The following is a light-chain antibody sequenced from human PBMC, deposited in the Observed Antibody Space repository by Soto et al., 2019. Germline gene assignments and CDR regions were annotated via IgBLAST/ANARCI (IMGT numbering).Light chain of an antibody. CDR1: SSDIGGYNF. Sequence: QSALTQPASVSGSPGQSITISCTGTSSDIGGYNFVSWYHQHPGKAPKPLIYAVTNRPSGIPDRFSGSKSGNTASLTISGLQAEDGADYYCASYTTSSTLVFGGGTQLTVL. J-gene: IGLJ2*01. CDR2: AVT. CDR3: ASYTTSSTLV. V-gene: IGLV2-14*01.